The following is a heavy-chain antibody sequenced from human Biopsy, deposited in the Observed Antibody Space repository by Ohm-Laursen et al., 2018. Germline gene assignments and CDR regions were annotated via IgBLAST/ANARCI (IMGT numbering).Heavy chain of an antibody. CDR3: ARGGGYNWNNGWFDP. CDR1: GGTFSSSA. D-gene: IGHD1/OR15-1a*01. Sequence: EASVTVSCQAYGGTFSSSAITCARQAPGQGLGWLGGVIGVFRTAHYAQKFQGRVTITADEFMSTAYMELSSLRSEDTAVYYCARGGGYNWNNGWFDPWGQGTLVTVSS. J-gene: IGHJ5*02. CDR2: VIGVFRTA. V-gene: IGHV1-69*13.